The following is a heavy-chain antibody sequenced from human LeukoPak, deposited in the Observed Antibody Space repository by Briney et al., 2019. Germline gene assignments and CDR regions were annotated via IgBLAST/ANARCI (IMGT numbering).Heavy chain of an antibody. V-gene: IGHV3-74*01. D-gene: IGHD6-6*01. CDR2: INSDGSST. J-gene: IGHJ4*02. Sequence: GGSLRLSCAASGFTFSSYWMHWVRQAPGKGLVWVSRINSDGSSTSYADSVKGRFTISRDNAKNSLFLQMNSLRAEDTAVYYCATSPGLGYSTSLTGVDYWGQGTLVTVSS. CDR3: ATSPGLGYSTSLTGVDY. CDR1: GFTFSSYW.